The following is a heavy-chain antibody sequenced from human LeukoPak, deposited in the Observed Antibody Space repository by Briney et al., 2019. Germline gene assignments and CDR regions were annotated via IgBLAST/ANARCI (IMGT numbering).Heavy chain of an antibody. CDR3: ARHYYDSSGYYPWYSDY. CDR1: GGSFSSSTYY. V-gene: IGHV4-39*01. Sequence: SETLSLICTVSGGSFSSSTYYWGWIRQPPGKGLEWIGSIYYSGSTYYNQSLKSRVTISADTSKNQFSLKVTSVTAADTAVYYCARHYYDSSGYYPWYSDYWGQGTLVTVSS. J-gene: IGHJ4*02. D-gene: IGHD3-22*01. CDR2: IYYSGST.